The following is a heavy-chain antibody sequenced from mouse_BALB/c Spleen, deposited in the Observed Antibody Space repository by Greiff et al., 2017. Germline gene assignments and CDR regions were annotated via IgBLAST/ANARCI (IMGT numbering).Heavy chain of an antibody. J-gene: IGHJ4*01. CDR1: GFTFTDYY. CDR3: ARDIDYDYYAMDY. Sequence: EVKLQESGGGLVQPGGSLRLSCAPSGFTFTDYYMSWVRQPPGKALAWLGFIRNKANGYTTEYSASVKGRFTISRDNSQSILYLQMNTLRAEDSATYYCARDIDYDYYAMDYWGQGTSVTVSS. CDR2: IRNKANGYTT. D-gene: IGHD2-4*01. V-gene: IGHV7-3*02.